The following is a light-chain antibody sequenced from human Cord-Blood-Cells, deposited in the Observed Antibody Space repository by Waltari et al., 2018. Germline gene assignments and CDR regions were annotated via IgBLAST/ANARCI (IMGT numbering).Light chain of an antibody. CDR1: SSDVGRYNL. CDR3: CSYAGSSTFKV. J-gene: IGLJ2*01. Sequence: QSALTQPASVSGSPGQSITISCTATSSDVGRYNLVSWYQQHPGKAPKLMIYEVSKRPSGVSNRFSGSKSGNTASLTISGLQAEDEADYYCCSYAGSSTFKVFGGGTKLTVL. CDR2: EVS. V-gene: IGLV2-23*02.